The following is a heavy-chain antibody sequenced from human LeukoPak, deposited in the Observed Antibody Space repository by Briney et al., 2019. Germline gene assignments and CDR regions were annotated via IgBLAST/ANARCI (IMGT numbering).Heavy chain of an antibody. D-gene: IGHD5-12*01. V-gene: IGHV4-59*12. CDR1: GGSISSYY. CDR2: IYYSGST. Sequence: SETLSLTCTVSGGSISSYYWSWIRQPPGKGLEWIGYIYYSGSTNYNPSLKSRVTISVDTSKNQFSLQLNSVTPEDTAVYYCARAALRGYSGYDFDYWGQGTLVTVSS. CDR3: ARAALRGYSGYDFDY. J-gene: IGHJ4*02.